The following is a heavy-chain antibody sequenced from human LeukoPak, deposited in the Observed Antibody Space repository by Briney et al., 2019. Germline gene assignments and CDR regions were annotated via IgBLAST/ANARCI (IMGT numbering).Heavy chain of an antibody. CDR2: IYYGGST. V-gene: IGHV4-39*07. D-gene: IGHD2-2*01. Sequence: SETLSLTCTVSGGSISSSTYSWGWIRQPPGKGLEWIGTIYYGGSTYYNPSLKSRVTISIDTSKTQFSLTLTSVTAADTAVYYCARQTYCTSTSCHFYYYYMDVWGKGTTVTISS. CDR3: ARQTYCTSTSCHFYYYYMDV. CDR1: GGSISSSTYS. J-gene: IGHJ6*03.